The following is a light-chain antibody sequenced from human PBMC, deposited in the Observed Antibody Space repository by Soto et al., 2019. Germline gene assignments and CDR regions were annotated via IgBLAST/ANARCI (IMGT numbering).Light chain of an antibody. CDR1: QGIGDT. CDR3: QQYNNWPPIT. J-gene: IGKJ5*01. Sequence: EIVLTQSPGTVSLSPGESATLSCRASQGIGDTLAWYQHKPGQTPRLLIYGASTRATGVPARFSGSGSGTDFTLTISSLQSGDFAVYYCQQYNNWPPITFGQGTRLEIK. V-gene: IGKV3-15*01. CDR2: GAS.